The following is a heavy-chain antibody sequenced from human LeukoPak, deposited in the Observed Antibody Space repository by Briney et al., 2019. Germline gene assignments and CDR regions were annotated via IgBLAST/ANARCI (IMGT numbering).Heavy chain of an antibody. CDR3: ARVTGPTSTVVRGVIIPTFDY. V-gene: IGHV3-53*01. Sequence: GGSLRLSCAASGFSVNNNYMSWVRQAPGKGLEWVSIIYSGGNTYYADSVKGRFTISRDNSKNTLYLQMKSLRAEDTAVYYCARVTGPTSTVVRGVIIPTFDYWGQGTLVTVFS. D-gene: IGHD3-10*01. J-gene: IGHJ4*02. CDR2: IYSGGNT. CDR1: GFSVNNNY.